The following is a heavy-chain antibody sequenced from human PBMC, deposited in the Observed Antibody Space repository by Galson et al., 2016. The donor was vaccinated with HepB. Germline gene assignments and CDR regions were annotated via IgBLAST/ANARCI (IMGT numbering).Heavy chain of an antibody. V-gene: IGHV1-18*01. CDR1: GYTFTSYG. CDR3: ARDGLRFLEWLSPHWYFDL. J-gene: IGHJ2*01. D-gene: IGHD3-3*01. Sequence: SVKVSCKASGYTFTSYGISWVRQAPGQGLEWMGWISAYNGNTNYAQKLPGRVTMTTDTSTSTAYMELRSLKSDDTAVYYCARDGLRFLEWLSPHWYFDLWGRGTLVTVSS. CDR2: ISAYNGNT.